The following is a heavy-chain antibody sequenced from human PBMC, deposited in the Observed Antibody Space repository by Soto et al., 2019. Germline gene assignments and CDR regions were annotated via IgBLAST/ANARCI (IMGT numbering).Heavy chain of an antibody. D-gene: IGHD3-10*01. CDR2: IYYSGST. Sequence: SETLSLTCTVSGGSISSYYWSWIRQPPGKGLEWIGYIYYSGSTNYNPSLKSRVTISVDTSKNQFSLKLSPVTAADTAVYYCARSSITMVRDLGDWFDPWGQGTLVTVSS. CDR3: ARSSITMVRDLGDWFDP. J-gene: IGHJ5*02. V-gene: IGHV4-59*01. CDR1: GGSISSYY.